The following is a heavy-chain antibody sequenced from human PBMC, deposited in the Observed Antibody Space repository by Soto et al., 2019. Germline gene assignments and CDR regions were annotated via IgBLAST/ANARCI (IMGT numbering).Heavy chain of an antibody. D-gene: IGHD3-22*01. CDR2: INHSGST. V-gene: IGHV4-34*01. J-gene: IGHJ6*02. CDR1: GGSFSGYY. CDR3: ASSNSSGYRPFYYYYGMDV. Sequence: QVQLQQWGAGLLKPSETLSLTCAVYGGSFSGYYWSWIRQPPGKGLEWIEEINHSGSTNYNPSLKSRVTISVDTSKNQFSLKLSSVTAADTAVYYCASSNSSGYRPFYYYYGMDVWGQGTTVTVSS.